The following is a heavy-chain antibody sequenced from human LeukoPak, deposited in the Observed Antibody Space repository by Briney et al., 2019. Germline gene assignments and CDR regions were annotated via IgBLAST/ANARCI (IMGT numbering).Heavy chain of an antibody. CDR2: ISSDGSST. V-gene: IGHV3-74*01. J-gene: IGHJ4*02. CDR1: GFTISSYW. D-gene: IGHD6-19*01. CDR3: AREDSSGWRLDF. Sequence: GGSLRLSCAASGFTISSYWMHWVRQAPGKGLVWVSRISSDGSSTTYADSVKGRFTISRDNAKNTLYLQMNSLRAEDTAVYSCAREDSSGWRLDFWGQGTLVTVSS.